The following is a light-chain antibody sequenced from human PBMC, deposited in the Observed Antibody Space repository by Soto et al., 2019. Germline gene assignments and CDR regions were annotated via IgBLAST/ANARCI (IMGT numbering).Light chain of an antibody. CDR2: AAS. V-gene: IGKV1-16*02. J-gene: IGKJ4*01. Sequence: DIQMTQSPSSLSASVGDTVTITCRASQDIGNFFAWFQQKPGKAPKSLISAASSLQSGVPSKFSVSGSGADIILTINSLTPEDVATYYCQQYHRWPATFGGGTRVEI. CDR3: QQYHRWPAT. CDR1: QDIGNF.